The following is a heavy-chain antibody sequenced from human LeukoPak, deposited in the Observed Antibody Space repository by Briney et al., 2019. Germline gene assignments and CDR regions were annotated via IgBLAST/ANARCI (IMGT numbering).Heavy chain of an antibody. CDR3: SGDGGGFDY. V-gene: IGHV3-49*04. J-gene: IGHJ4*02. CDR1: GFTFGDYA. Sequence: GGSLRLSCTASGFTFGDYAMSWVRQAPGKGVEWVGFIRSKAYGGTTEYAASVKGRFTISRDDSKSIAYLQMNSLKTEDTAVYYCSGDGGGFDYWGQGTLVTVSS. D-gene: IGHD3-16*01. CDR2: IRSKAYGGTT.